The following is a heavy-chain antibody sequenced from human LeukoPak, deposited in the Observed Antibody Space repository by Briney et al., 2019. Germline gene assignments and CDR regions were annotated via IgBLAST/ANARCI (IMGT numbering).Heavy chain of an antibody. D-gene: IGHD5-18*01. J-gene: IGHJ6*03. CDR2: IYTSATT. CDR1: GGSISTYY. Sequence: PSETLSLTCTVSGGSISTYYWSWLRQPAGKGLEWIGRIYTSATTNFDPSLKSRVTLSIDASKNQVSLRLSSVTAADTAVYYCARERYSYGLYYYYYYYMDVWAKGPRSPSP. CDR3: ARERYSYGLYYYYYYYMDV. V-gene: IGHV4-4*07.